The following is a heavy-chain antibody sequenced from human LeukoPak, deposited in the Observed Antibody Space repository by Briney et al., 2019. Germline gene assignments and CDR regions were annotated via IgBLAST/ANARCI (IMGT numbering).Heavy chain of an antibody. J-gene: IGHJ4*02. CDR1: GFTFSQFG. CDR2: ISGSGGRT. CDR3: AKGYDFWSGYNDY. V-gene: IGHV3-23*01. D-gene: IGHD3-3*01. Sequence: PGGSLRLSCAASGFTFSQFGMHWVRQAPGKGLEWVSVISGSGGRTYHADSVKGRFTISRDNSKNTLYLQMNSLRVEDTAEYYCAKGYDFWSGYNDYWGQGTLVTVSS.